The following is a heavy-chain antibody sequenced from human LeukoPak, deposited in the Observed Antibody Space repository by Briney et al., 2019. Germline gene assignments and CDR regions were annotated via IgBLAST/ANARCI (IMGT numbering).Heavy chain of an antibody. CDR1: GYTFTSYY. Sequence: ASVKVSCKASGYTFTSYYMHWVRQAPGQGLEWMGIINPSGGSTSYAQKFQGRVTMTRDMSTSTVYMELSSLRSEDTAVYYCARQHYYGSGSYAVVLDPWGQGTLVTVSS. V-gene: IGHV1-46*01. J-gene: IGHJ5*02. D-gene: IGHD3-10*01. CDR2: INPSGGST. CDR3: ARQHYYGSGSYAVVLDP.